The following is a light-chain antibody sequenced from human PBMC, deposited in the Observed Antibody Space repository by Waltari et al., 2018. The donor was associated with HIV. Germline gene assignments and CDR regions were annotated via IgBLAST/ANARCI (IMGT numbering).Light chain of an antibody. CDR3: QQYFSPPPLT. J-gene: IGKJ4*01. V-gene: IGKV1-NL1*01. Sequence: IQITQSPSSLSASLGNRVPTTCRPAQAISNSLAWYQQKTGKAPKRLLYAAARLESGVPSRCSGSRSGTDDALTIRSRQPEDFAVYYCQQYFSPPPLTFGGGTKVEIK. CDR1: QAISNS. CDR2: AAA.